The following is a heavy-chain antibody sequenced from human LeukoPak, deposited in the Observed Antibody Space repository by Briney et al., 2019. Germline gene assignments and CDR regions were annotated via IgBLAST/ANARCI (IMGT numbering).Heavy chain of an antibody. J-gene: IGHJ4*02. V-gene: IGHV1-8*01. CDR1: GYTFSTCD. CDR2: MNPNSGNT. D-gene: IGHD1-1*01. CDR3: ARVLGSISN. Sequence: ASVNVSCKASGYTFSTCDINWVRQATGQGLEWMGWMNPNSGNTGFAHKFQGRVTMTRDTSIKTAYMELSSLRSEDTAVYYCARVLGSISNWGQGALVTVSS.